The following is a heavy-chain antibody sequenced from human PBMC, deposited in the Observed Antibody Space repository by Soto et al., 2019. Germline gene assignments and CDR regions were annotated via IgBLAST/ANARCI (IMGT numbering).Heavy chain of an antibody. Sequence: GGSLRLSCTASGFIVRNHEFNWVRQAPGKGLEWLSYINSDGTTFYAEAVRGRFTVSRDYTENSVHLQMSSLRAEDTAVYYCARETPHCGGDCFDCWGQGTLVTV. V-gene: IGHV3-48*03. D-gene: IGHD2-21*02. CDR2: INSDGTT. CDR3: ARETPHCGGDCFDC. J-gene: IGHJ4*02. CDR1: GFIVRNHE.